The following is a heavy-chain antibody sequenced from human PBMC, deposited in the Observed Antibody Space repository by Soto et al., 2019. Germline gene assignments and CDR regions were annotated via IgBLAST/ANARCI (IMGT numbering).Heavy chain of an antibody. Sequence: GGSLRLSCEASGFALSPYWMSWVRQAPGRGLEWVTNINQDGSVKHYVDSVRGRFTVSRDNAKNSLFLQMNSLSAEDTAVYFCARLTEAVTTFVYWGQGTPVTVSS. CDR1: GFALSPYW. V-gene: IGHV3-7*03. J-gene: IGHJ4*02. CDR2: INQDGSVK. D-gene: IGHD1-1*01. CDR3: ARLTEAVTTFVY.